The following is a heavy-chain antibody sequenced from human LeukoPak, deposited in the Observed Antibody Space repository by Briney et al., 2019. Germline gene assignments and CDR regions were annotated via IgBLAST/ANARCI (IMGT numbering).Heavy chain of an antibody. V-gene: IGHV4-4*07. CDR3: ARGSKGSGFTSYYYYMDV. D-gene: IGHD3-22*01. J-gene: IGHJ6*03. CDR2: IYTSGST. CDR1: GGSISSYY. Sequence: SETLSLTCTVSGGSISSYYWGWIRQPAGKGLEWIGRIYTSGSTNYNPSLKSRVTMSVDTSKNQFSLKLSSVTAADTAVYYCARGSKGSGFTSYYYYMDVGGKGTTVTVSS.